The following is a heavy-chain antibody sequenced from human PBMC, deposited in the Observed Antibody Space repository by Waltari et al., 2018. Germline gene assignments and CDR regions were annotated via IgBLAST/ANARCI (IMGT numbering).Heavy chain of an antibody. CDR2: IYYSGST. CDR3: ARVTLKYARSTFDY. CDR1: GGSISSGGYY. J-gene: IGHJ4*02. V-gene: IGHV4-31*03. Sequence: QVQLQESGPGLVKPSQTLSLTCTVSGGSISSGGYYWNLIRQHPGKGLEWIGYIYYSGSTYYNPSLKSRVTISVDTSKNQFSLKLSSVTAADTAVYYCARVTLKYARSTFDYWGQGTLVTVSS. D-gene: IGHD2-8*01.